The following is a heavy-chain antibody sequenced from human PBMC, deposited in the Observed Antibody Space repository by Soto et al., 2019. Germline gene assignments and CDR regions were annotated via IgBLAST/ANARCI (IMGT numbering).Heavy chain of an antibody. CDR3: AEGVWGCRGRGRGCWGGVAP. CDR2: IIPLLGRT. J-gene: IGHJ5*02. CDR1: GGTFSSYA. Sequence: QVQLVQSGAEVKKPGSSVKVSCKASGGTFSSYAVSWVRQAPGQGLEWMGGIIPLLGRTDYAKKFQGRVTINADGSTETGHKEMTRLKADGAVCYYWAEGVWGCRGRGRGCWGGVAPWGQGTLLTVSS. V-gene: IGHV1-69*01. D-gene: IGHD3-16*01.